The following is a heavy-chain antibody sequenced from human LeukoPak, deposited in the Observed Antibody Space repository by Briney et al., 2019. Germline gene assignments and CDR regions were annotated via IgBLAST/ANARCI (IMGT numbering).Heavy chain of an antibody. CDR2: INPNSGGT. D-gene: IGHD6-13*01. CDR1: GYTFTGYY. V-gene: IGHV1-2*04. J-gene: IGHJ5*02. Sequence: ASVKVSCKASGYTFTGYYMHWVRQAPGQGLEWMGWINPNSGGTNYARKFQGWVTMTRDTSISTAYMELSRLRSDDTAVYYCARGIAAAGTEWFDPWGQGTLVTVSS. CDR3: ARGIAAAGTEWFDP.